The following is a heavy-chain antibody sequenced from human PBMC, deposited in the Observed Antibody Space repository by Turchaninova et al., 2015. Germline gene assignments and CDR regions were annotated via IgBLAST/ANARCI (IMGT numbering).Heavy chain of an antibody. CDR3: ARHANTNTSP. D-gene: IGHD2-2*01. Sequence: QVQLQESGPGLVKPSETLSLTCAVSGYSISSGYYWGWIRQPPGKGLEWIGCIYHSGSTYYNPSLGSRVTISLDTSKNQFSLKLSSVTAADTAVYYCARHANTNTSPWGQGTLVTVSS. J-gene: IGHJ5*02. CDR2: IYHSGST. CDR1: GYSISSGYY. V-gene: IGHV4-38-2*01.